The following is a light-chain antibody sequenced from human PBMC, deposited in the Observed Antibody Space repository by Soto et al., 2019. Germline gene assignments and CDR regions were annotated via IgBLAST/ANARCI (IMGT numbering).Light chain of an antibody. CDR3: AAWDDSLNGYV. CDR2: YDD. V-gene: IGLV1-36*01. CDR1: SSNIGNNA. J-gene: IGLJ1*01. Sequence: QLVLTQPPSVSEAPRQRVTISCSGSSSNIGNNAVNWYQQLPGKAPKLLIYYDDLLPSGVSDRFSGSKSGNSASLAISGLQSEDEAEYHCAAWDDSLNGYVFGSGTKLTVL.